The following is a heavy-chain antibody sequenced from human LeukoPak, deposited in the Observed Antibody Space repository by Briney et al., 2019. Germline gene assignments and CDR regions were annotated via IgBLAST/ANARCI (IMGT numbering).Heavy chain of an antibody. J-gene: IGHJ5*02. D-gene: IGHD3-10*01. CDR3: ARVALSMIRGVLTLNWFDP. V-gene: IGHV1-18*01. Sequence: ASVKVSCKASGYTFTNYGISWVRQAPGQGLEWMGWNSAYNGNTNYAQKLQGRVTMTTDTSTSTAYMELRSLRSDDTAVYYCARVALSMIRGVLTLNWFDPWGQGTLVTVSS. CDR2: NSAYNGNT. CDR1: GYTFTNYG.